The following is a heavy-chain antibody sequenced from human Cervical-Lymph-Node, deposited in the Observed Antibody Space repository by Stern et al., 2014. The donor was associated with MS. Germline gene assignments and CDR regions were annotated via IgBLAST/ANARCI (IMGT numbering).Heavy chain of an antibody. CDR1: GYTFTSYW. CDR3: ARQRYFDY. J-gene: IGHJ4*02. Sequence: VQLVQSGPEVKRPGESLKISCQASGYTFTSYWIGWVRQMPGKGLEWIAIIFPGGSGIRYSPSFQGQVTISADKPSSTAYLQWNNLKASDTAIYYCARQRYFDYWGQGTLVTVSS. CDR2: IFPGGSGI. V-gene: IGHV5-51*01.